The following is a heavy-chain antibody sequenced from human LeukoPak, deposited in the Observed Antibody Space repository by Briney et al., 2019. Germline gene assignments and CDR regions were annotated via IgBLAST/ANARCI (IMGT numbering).Heavy chain of an antibody. V-gene: IGHV1-69*13. D-gene: IGHD2-15*01. J-gene: IGHJ5*02. Sequence: SVKVSCKASGGTFSSYAISWVRQAPGQGVEGMGGIIPIFGTANYAQKFQGRVTITADESTSTAYMELSSLRSEDTAVYYCARRRRYCSGGSCGNKFDPWGQGTLVTVSS. CDR1: GGTFSSYA. CDR2: IIPIFGTA. CDR3: ARRRRYCSGGSCGNKFDP.